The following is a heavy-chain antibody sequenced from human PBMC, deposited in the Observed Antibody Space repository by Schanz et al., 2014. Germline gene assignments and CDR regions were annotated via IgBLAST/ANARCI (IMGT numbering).Heavy chain of an antibody. CDR1: GFTFTNYA. D-gene: IGHD3-10*01. CDR3: ARPALWFGDNCFDP. V-gene: IGHV3-23*01. J-gene: IGHJ5*02. CDR2: ISDSGDTA. Sequence: EVQLLESGGGLVKPGGFLRLSCAASGFTFTNYAMSWVRQAPGKGLEWVSLISDSGDTAYYADSVKGRFTISRDNSKNTLYLQMNSLRAEDTAVYYCARPALWFGDNCFDPWGQGTLXTVSS.